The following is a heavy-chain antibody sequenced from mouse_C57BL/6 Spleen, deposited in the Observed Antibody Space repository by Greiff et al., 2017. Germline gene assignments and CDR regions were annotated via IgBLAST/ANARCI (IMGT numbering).Heavy chain of an antibody. D-gene: IGHD3-2*02. Sequence: QVQLQQPGAELVKPGASVKMSCKASGYTFTSYWITWVKQRPGQGLEWIGDIYPGSGSTNYNEKFKSKATLTVDTSSSTAYMQLSSLTSEDSAVYYCARSLHSSGTVFDYWGQGTTLTVSS. J-gene: IGHJ2*01. CDR3: ARSLHSSGTVFDY. CDR1: GYTFTSYW. V-gene: IGHV1-55*01. CDR2: IYPGSGST.